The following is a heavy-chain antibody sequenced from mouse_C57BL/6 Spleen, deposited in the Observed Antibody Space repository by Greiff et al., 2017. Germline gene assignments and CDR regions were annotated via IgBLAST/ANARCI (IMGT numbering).Heavy chain of an antibody. Sequence: VKLVESGAELAKPGASVKLSCKASGYTFTSYWMHWVKQRPGQGLEWIGNINPSSGYTHYNQKFKDKATLTADKSSSTAYMQLCSLTSEDSAVYYAARGCTTIVAPYYFDYWGQGTTLTVSS. CDR3: ARGCTTIVAPYYFDY. J-gene: IGHJ2*01. D-gene: IGHD1-1*01. CDR1: GYTFTSYW. CDR2: INPSSGYT. V-gene: IGHV1-7*01.